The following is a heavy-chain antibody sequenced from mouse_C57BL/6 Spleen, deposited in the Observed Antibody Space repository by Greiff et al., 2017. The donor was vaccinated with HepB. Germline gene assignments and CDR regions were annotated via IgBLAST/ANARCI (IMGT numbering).Heavy chain of an antibody. V-gene: IGHV1-62-2*01. Sequence: QVQLKQSGAELVKPGASVKLSCKASGYTFTEYTIHWVKQRSGQGLEWIGWFYPGSGSIKYNEKFKDKATLTADKSSSTVYMELSRLTSEDSAVYFCARHEEGQLRLRAWFAYWGQGTLVTVSA. J-gene: IGHJ3*01. D-gene: IGHD3-2*02. CDR2: FYPGSGSI. CDR3: ARHEEGQLRLRAWFAY. CDR1: GYTFTEYT.